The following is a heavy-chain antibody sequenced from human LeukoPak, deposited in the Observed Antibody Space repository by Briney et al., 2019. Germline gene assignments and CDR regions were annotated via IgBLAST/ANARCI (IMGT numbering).Heavy chain of an antibody. CDR3: ARGRSTSNWYYFDY. J-gene: IGHJ4*02. D-gene: IGHD2-2*01. V-gene: IGHV3-74*01. Sequence: QSGGSLRLSCAASGFTFSSYWMHWVRQAPGKGLVWVSRISGDGSSTTYADSVKGRFTISRDNAKNTLYLQMNSLRLEDTAVYYCARGRSTSNWYYFDYWGQGTLVTVSS. CDR1: GFTFSSYW. CDR2: ISGDGSST.